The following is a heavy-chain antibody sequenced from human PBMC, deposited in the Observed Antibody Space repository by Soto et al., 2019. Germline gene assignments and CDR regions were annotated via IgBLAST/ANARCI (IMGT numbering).Heavy chain of an antibody. D-gene: IGHD4-4*01. CDR3: ARMLWDDCRNRYYFDY. CDR1: GGSISSSSYY. J-gene: IGHJ4*01. V-gene: IGHV4-39*01. Sequence: SETLSLTCTVSGGSISSSSYYWGWIRQPPGKGLEWIGSIYYSGSTYYNPSLKSRVTISVDTSKNQFSLKLSSVTAADTAVYYCARMLWDDCRNRYYFDYWGHGTLVTVSS. CDR2: IYYSGST.